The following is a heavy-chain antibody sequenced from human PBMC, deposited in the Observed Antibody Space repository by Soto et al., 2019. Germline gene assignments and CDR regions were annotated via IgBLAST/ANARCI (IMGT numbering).Heavy chain of an antibody. D-gene: IGHD4-17*01. J-gene: IGHJ4*02. Sequence: ASVKVSCKASGYTFTGYYMHWVRQAPGQGLEWMGWINPNSGGTNYARKFQGWVTMTRDTSISTAYMELSRLRSADTAVYYCARDGVGGDYEFDYWGQGTLVTVSS. CDR3: ARDGVGGDYEFDY. CDR2: INPNSGGT. CDR1: GYTFTGYY. V-gene: IGHV1-2*04.